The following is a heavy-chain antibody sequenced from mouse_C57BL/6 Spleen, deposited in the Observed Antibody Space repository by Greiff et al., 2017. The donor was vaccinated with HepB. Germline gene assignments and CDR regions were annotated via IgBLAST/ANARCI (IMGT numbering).Heavy chain of an antibody. CDR1: GYAFSSSW. V-gene: IGHV1-82*01. Sequence: QVQLQQSGPELVKPGASVKISCKASGYAFSSSWMNWVKQRPGKGLEWIGRIYPGDGDTNYNGKFKGKATLTADKSSSTAYMQLSSLTSEDSAVYFCANYGNWGYFDVWGTGTTVTVSS. CDR3: ANYGNWGYFDV. CDR2: IYPGDGDT. J-gene: IGHJ1*03. D-gene: IGHD2-1*01.